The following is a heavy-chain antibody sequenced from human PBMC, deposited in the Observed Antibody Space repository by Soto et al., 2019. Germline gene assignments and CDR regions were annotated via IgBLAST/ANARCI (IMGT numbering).Heavy chain of an antibody. D-gene: IGHD1-26*01. CDR3: AYFKDYNWFDP. CDR1: GFTFSSYS. Sequence: EVQLVESGGGLVQPGGSLRLSCAASGFTFSSYSMNWVRQAPGKGLEWVSYISSSSSTIYYADSVKGRFTISRDNAKNSLYLQMNSLRAEDTAVYYCAYFKDYNWFDPWGQGTQVTVSS. V-gene: IGHV3-48*01. CDR2: ISSSSSTI. J-gene: IGHJ5*02.